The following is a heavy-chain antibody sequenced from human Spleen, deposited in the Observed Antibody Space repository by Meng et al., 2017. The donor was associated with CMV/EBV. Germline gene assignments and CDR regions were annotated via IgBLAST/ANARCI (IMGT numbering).Heavy chain of an antibody. D-gene: IGHD6-19*01. V-gene: IGHV3-23*03. CDR3: ARGGGYGPFDY. J-gene: IGHJ4*02. Sequence: GTLKISCATSGFTFSSYAMNWVRQAPGKGLEWVSIVYSGGSTTYYAESVKGRFTVFRDNSKNTLYLQMNNLRADDTAVYYCARGGGYGPFDYWGQGTLVTVSS. CDR1: GFTFSSYA. CDR2: VYSGGSTT.